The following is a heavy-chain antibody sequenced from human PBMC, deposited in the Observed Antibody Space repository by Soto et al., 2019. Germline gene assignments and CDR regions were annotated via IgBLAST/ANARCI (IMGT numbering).Heavy chain of an antibody. CDR1: GGSISSDNW. CDR2: IYHSGSI. Sequence: PSETLSLTCGVSGGSISSDNWWSWVRQPPGKGLEWIGEIYHSGSINYNPSLKSRVTISVDKSTNQFSLKLSSVTAADTAVYYCARSRLYSSYIYYTLDVWGQGTTVTVSS. CDR3: ARSRLYSSYIYYTLDV. D-gene: IGHD2-15*01. J-gene: IGHJ6*02. V-gene: IGHV4-4*02.